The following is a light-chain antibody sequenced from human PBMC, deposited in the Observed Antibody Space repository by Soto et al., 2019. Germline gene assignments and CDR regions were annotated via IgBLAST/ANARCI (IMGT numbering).Light chain of an antibody. CDR1: SSNIGAGYD. J-gene: IGLJ3*02. CDR2: GNS. Sequence: QSVLTQPPSVSGAPGQRVTISCTGSSSNIGAGYDVHWYQQLPGTAPKLLIYGNSNRPSGVPDRFSGSKSGTSASLAITGLQAEDEADYYCQSYPSSLSAWVFGGGTKLTVL. V-gene: IGLV1-40*01. CDR3: QSYPSSLSAWV.